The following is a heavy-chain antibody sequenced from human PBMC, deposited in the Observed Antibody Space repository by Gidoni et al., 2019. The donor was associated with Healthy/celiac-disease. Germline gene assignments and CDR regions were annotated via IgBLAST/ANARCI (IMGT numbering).Heavy chain of an antibody. D-gene: IGHD3-16*01. CDR3: ARVRPRGAFDI. CDR2: IWYDGSNK. CDR1: GFTFSRDG. V-gene: IGHV3-33*01. Sequence: QVQLVESGGGVVQPGRSLRLSCAASGFTFSRDGMHWVRQAPGKGLEWVAVIWYDGSNKYYADSVKGRFTISRDNSKNTLYLQMNSLRAEDTAVYYCARVRPRGAFDIWGQGTMVTVSS. J-gene: IGHJ3*02.